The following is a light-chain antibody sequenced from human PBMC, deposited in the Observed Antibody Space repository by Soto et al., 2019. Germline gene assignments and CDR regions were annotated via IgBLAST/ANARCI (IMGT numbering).Light chain of an antibody. J-gene: IGKJ1*01. CDR1: QSVSSN. CDR3: QQYDSSPRT. CDR2: GVS. Sequence: EIVMTQSASTLSGSPGERATLSCRASQSVSSNLAWYQQKPGQAPRLLIYGVSSRATGIPDRLSGSGSGTDFNLTISRLETEDFAVYYCQQYDSSPRTFGQGTKVDIK. V-gene: IGKV3-20*01.